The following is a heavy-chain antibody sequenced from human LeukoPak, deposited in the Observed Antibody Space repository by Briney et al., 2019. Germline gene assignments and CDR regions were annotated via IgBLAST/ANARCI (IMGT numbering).Heavy chain of an antibody. CDR2: IYYSGST. J-gene: IGHJ6*03. D-gene: IGHD4-11*01. CDR3: ARSPADYSNYLSYYYYYYYMDV. V-gene: IGHV4-39*07. CDR1: GGSISSSSYY. Sequence: SETLSLTCTVSGGSISSSSYYWGWIRQPPGKGLEWIGSIYYSGSTYYNPSLKSRVTISVDTSKNQFSLKLSSVTAADTAVYYCARSPADYSNYLSYYYYYYYMDVWGKGTTVTVS.